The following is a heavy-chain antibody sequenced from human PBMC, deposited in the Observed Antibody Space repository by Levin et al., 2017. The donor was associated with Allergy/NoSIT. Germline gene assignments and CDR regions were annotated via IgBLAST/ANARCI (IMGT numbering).Heavy chain of an antibody. Sequence: GSLKISCAASGFTFSSYSMNWVRQAPGKGLEWVSAISSRSTYIYYADSVKGRFTISRDDAKNSLYLQMNSLRAEDTAVYYCATERRSGTFYTDWGQGTLVTVSS. CDR2: ISSRSTYI. J-gene: IGHJ4*02. D-gene: IGHD3-10*01. CDR3: ATERRSGTFYTD. V-gene: IGHV3-21*01. CDR1: GFTFSSYS.